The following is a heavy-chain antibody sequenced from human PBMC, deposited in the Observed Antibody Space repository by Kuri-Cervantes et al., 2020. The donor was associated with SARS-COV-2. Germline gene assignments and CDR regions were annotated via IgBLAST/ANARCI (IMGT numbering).Heavy chain of an antibody. CDR3: AKGAAEGGSGWLFDY. V-gene: IGHV4-38-2*02. Sequence: GSLRLSCTVSGYSISSGYYWGWIRQPPGKGLEWIGSIYHSGSTYYNPSLKSRVTISVDTSKNQFSLKLSSVTAADTAVYYCAKGAAEGGSGWLFDYWGQGTLVTVSS. CDR1: GYSISSGYY. D-gene: IGHD6-19*01. CDR2: IYHSGST. J-gene: IGHJ4*02.